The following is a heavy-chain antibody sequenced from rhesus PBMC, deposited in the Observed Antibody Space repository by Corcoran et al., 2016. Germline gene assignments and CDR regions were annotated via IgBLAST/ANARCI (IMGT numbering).Heavy chain of an antibody. CDR1: GFTFSSYV. J-gene: IGHJ6*01. CDR2: ISYDGSKK. CDR3: ARAALQFLDWLAYGLDS. V-gene: IGHV3-54*02. D-gene: IGHD3-3*01. Sequence: EVQLVESGGGLVQPGGSLRLSCAASGFTFSSYVMPWVRQAPGKGLEWVAFISYDGSKKYYADSWKDRFTISRDNSKNMLYLQMNNLKLEDTAVYYCARAALQFLDWLAYGLDSWGQGVVVTVSS.